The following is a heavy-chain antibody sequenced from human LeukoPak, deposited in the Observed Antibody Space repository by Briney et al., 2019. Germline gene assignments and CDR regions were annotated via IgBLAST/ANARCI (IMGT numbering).Heavy chain of an antibody. V-gene: IGHV3-30*18. D-gene: IGHD5-12*01. CDR1: GFTFTSYG. J-gene: IGHJ6*02. CDR3: AKSIVAGTLHYYYGMDV. Sequence: GGSLRLSCAASGFTFTSYGIHWVRQAPGKGLEWVAVISYDGSNKNYADSVKGRFTISRDNSKHTLYLQMNSLRAEDTAVYYCAKSIVAGTLHYYYGMDVWGQGTTVTVYS. CDR2: ISYDGSNK.